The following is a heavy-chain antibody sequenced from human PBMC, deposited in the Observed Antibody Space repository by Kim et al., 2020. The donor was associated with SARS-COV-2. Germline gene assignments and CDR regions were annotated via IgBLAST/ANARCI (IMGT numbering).Heavy chain of an antibody. J-gene: IGHJ6*03. CDR2: IYYSGST. CDR3: ARDSSDYYGSGSYYTARGYYYMDV. Sequence: SETLSLTCTVSGGSISSYYWSWIRQPPGKGLEWIGYIYYSGSTNYNPSLKSRVTISVDTSKNQFSLKLSSVTAADTAVYYCARDSSDYYGSGSYYTARGYYYMDVWGKGTTVTVSS. D-gene: IGHD3-10*01. CDR1: GGSISSYY. V-gene: IGHV4-59*01.